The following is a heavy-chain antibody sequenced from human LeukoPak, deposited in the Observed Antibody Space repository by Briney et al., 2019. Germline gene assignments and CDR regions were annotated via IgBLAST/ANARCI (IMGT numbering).Heavy chain of an antibody. CDR3: AKRDFYDSSGYAPLFQH. CDR2: IRSDGSYT. D-gene: IGHD3-22*01. V-gene: IGHV3-30*02. CDR1: GFAFSSYG. J-gene: IGHJ1*01. Sequence: GGSLRLSCEASGFAFSSYGFHWVLQAPGKGLEWVAFIRSDGSYTSHADSVMGRFTVSRDNSKNTLFLQMNSLRAEDTAVYYCAKRDFYDSSGYAPLFQHWGQGTLVTVSS.